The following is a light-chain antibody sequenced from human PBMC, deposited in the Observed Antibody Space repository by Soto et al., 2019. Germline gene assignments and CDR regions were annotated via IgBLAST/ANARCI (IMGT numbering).Light chain of an antibody. CDR1: QSVYSN. CDR3: QQYNNWASYT. CDR2: GAS. V-gene: IGKV3-15*01. Sequence: EIVMTQSPATLSVSPGERATLSCRASQSVYSNLAWYQQKPGQAPRLLISGASNRATGIPARFSGSGSGTELTLTISSLQSEDLAVYYCQQYNNWASYTLGQGTKLEIK. J-gene: IGKJ2*01.